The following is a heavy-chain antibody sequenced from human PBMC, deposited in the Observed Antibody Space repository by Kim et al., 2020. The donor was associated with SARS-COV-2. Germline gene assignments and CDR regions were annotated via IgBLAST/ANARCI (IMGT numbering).Heavy chain of an antibody. CDR3: ASKYCSGGSCYWNRGGLDY. CDR2: INHSGST. Sequence: SETLSLTCAVYGGSFSGYYWSWIRQPPGKGLEWIGEINHSGSTNYNPSLKSRVTISVDTSKNQFSLKLSSVTAADTAVYYCASKYCSGGSCYWNRGGLDYWGQGTRVTVSS. D-gene: IGHD2-15*01. CDR1: GGSFSGYY. V-gene: IGHV4-34*01. J-gene: IGHJ4*02.